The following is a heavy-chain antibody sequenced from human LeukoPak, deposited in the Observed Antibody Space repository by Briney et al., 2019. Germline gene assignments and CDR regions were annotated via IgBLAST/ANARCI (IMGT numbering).Heavy chain of an antibody. CDR2: INHSGST. V-gene: IGHV4-34*01. J-gene: IGHJ6*03. D-gene: IGHD3-10*01. CDR1: GGSFSGYY. Sequence: SETLSLTCAVYGGSFSGYYWSWIRQPPGKGLEWIGEINHSGSTNYNPSLKSRVTISVDTSKNQFSLKLSSVTAADTAVYYCARPYGSGSLYYMDVWGKGTTVTISS. CDR3: ARPYGSGSLYYMDV.